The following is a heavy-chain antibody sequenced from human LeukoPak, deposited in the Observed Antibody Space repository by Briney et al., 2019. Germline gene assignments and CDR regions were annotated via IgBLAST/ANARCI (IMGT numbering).Heavy chain of an antibody. CDR3: ARGPRGLWIQLPSGMDV. Sequence: SETLSLTCTVSGGSISNYYWSWIRQPPGKGLEWIGYIYYSGSTNYNPSLKSRVTISVDTSKNQFSLKLSSVTAADTAVYYCARGPRGLWIQLPSGMDVWGQGTTVTVSS. J-gene: IGHJ6*02. D-gene: IGHD5-18*01. CDR1: GGSISNYY. CDR2: IYYSGST. V-gene: IGHV4-59*01.